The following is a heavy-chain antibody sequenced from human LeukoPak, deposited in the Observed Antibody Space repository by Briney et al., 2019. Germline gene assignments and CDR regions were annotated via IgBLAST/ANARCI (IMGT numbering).Heavy chain of an antibody. CDR2: CGDKYT. D-gene: IGHD4-17*01. Sequence: GGSLRLSCAASGLTFSNYAMSWVRQAPGKGLEWVSTCGDKYTYYTDSVKGRFTMSRDPSTNTVHLHMKSLRAEDTALYYCAKAAIYGDYSWFDAWGQGTPVTVSS. V-gene: IGHV3-23*01. CDR1: GLTFSNYA. CDR3: AKAAIYGDYSWFDA. J-gene: IGHJ5*02.